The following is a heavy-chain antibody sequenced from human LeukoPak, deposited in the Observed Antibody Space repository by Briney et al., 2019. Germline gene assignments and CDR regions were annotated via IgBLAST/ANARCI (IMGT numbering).Heavy chain of an antibody. J-gene: IGHJ6*02. CDR3: AKDLKVGAIYYYYGMDV. CDR2: ISYDGSNK. Sequence: PGGSLGLSCAASGFTFSSYAMHWVRQAPGKGLEWVAVISYDGSNKYYADSVKGRFTISRDNSKNTLYLQMNSLRAEDTAVYYCAKDLKVGAIYYYYGMDVWGQGTTVTVSS. D-gene: IGHD1-26*01. CDR1: GFTFSSYA. V-gene: IGHV3-30-3*01.